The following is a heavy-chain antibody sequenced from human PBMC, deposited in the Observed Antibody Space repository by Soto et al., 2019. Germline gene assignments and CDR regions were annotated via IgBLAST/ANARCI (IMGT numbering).Heavy chain of an antibody. J-gene: IGHJ4*02. V-gene: IGHV1-8*01. CDR1: GYTFTSYD. D-gene: IGHD3-10*01. CDR2: MNPNSGNT. CDR3: AGGQHGSYGSGSYVFDY. Sequence: QVQLVQSGAEVKKPGASVKVSCKASGYTFTSYDINWVRQATGQGLEWMGWMNPNSGNTGYAQKFQGRVTMTRNTSISTAYMELSSLRSEDTAVYYCAGGQHGSYGSGSYVFDYWGQGTLVTVSS.